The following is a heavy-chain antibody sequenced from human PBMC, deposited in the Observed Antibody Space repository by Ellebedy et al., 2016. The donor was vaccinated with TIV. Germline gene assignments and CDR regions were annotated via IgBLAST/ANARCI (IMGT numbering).Heavy chain of an antibody. CDR2: IYFSGST. V-gene: IGHV4-59*08. CDR1: GGYISGDH. D-gene: IGHD6-13*01. Sequence: MPSETLSLTCTVSGGYISGDHWSWIRQPPGKGLEWVGYIYFSGSTNYNPSLMSRVTISVDTSKNQFSLKLSSVTAADTAVYYCAGGSSWKSKCKFWGQGTLVTVSS. CDR3: AGGSSWKSKCKF. J-gene: IGHJ4*02.